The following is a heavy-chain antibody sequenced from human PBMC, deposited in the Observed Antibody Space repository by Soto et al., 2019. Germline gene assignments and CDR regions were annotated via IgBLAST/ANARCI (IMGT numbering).Heavy chain of an antibody. V-gene: IGHV4-59*01. J-gene: IGHJ3*02. CDR3: VATHYYDSSGYQGAFDI. CDR2: IYYSGST. CDR1: GGSISSYY. Sequence: SETLSLTCTVSGGSISSYYWSWIRQPPGKGLEWIGYIYYSGSTNYNPSLKSRVTISVDTSKNQFSLKLSSVTAADTAVYYCVATHYYDSSGYQGAFDIWGQGTMVTVS. D-gene: IGHD3-22*01.